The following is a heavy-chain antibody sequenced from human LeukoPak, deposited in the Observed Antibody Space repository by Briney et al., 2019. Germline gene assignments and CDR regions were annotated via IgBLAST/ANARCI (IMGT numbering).Heavy chain of an antibody. Sequence: GASVKVSCKASGYTFTSYGISWGRQAPGQGLEWMGWISAYNGNTNYAQKLQGRVTMTTDTSTSTAYMELRSLRSDDTAVYYCARGTHYSNTYYYYYMDVWGKGTTVTVSS. CDR2: ISAYNGNT. J-gene: IGHJ6*03. V-gene: IGHV1-18*01. CDR3: ARGTHYSNTYYYYYMDV. D-gene: IGHD4-11*01. CDR1: GYTFTSYG.